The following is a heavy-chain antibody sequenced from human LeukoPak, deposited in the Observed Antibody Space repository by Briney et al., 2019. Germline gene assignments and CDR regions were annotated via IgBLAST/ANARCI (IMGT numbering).Heavy chain of an antibody. CDR1: GFTFSSYE. V-gene: IGHV3-48*03. Sequence: QPGGSLRLSCAASGFTFSSYEMNWVRQAPGKGLEWVSYISSSGSTIYYADPVKGRFTMSRDNANNSLYLQMNRLRAEDTAVYYCAELGITMIGGVWGNGTTVTISS. CDR3: AELGITMIGGV. CDR2: ISSSGSTI. D-gene: IGHD3-10*02. J-gene: IGHJ6*04.